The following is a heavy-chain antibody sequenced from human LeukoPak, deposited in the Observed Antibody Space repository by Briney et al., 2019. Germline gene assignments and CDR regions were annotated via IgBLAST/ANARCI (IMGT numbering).Heavy chain of an antibody. J-gene: IGHJ4*02. CDR3: AREIVAGTFDY. V-gene: IGHV3-11*01. CDR2: ISSNGDIK. Sequence: PGGSLRLSCAASGFTFSDYYMSWIRQAPGKGLEWVSDISSNGDIKSYAGSVGGRFTISRDNSKNSLYLQMNSLRAEDTAVYYCAREIVAGTFDYWGQETLLTVAS. CDR1: GFTFSDYY. D-gene: IGHD6-19*01.